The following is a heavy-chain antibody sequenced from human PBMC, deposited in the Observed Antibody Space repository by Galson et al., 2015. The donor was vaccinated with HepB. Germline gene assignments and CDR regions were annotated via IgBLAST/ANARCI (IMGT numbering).Heavy chain of an antibody. CDR1: GFTFSSYA. D-gene: IGHD6-13*01. CDR3: AKLDSSSWYGLDDY. J-gene: IGHJ4*02. Sequence: SLRLSCAASGFTFSSYAMSWVRQAPGKGLEWVSAISGSGGSTYYADSVKGRFTISRDNSKNTLYLQMNSLRAEDTAVYYCAKLDSSSWYGLDDYWGQGTLVTVSS. V-gene: IGHV3-23*01. CDR2: ISGSGGST.